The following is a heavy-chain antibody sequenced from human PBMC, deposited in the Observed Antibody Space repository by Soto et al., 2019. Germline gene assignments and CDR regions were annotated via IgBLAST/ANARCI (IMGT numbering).Heavy chain of an antibody. Sequence: QITLKESGPTLVKPTQTLTLTCTFSGFSLTTRGVGVGWIRQPPGKALECLALIYWDDDKRYSPSLQSRLSITKDTSKHQLLLTMNNVDPVDTATYYCAHIPNYYQYDWFDPWGQGTLVSVSS. V-gene: IGHV2-5*02. J-gene: IGHJ5*02. CDR3: AHIPNYYQYDWFDP. D-gene: IGHD3-16*01. CDR2: IYWDDDK. CDR1: GFSLTTRGVG.